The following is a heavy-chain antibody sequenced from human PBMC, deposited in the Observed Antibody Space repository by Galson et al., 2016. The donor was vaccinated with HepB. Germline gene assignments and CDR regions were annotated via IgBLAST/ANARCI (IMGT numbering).Heavy chain of an antibody. CDR2: TYYRLKWNN. CDR3: ARAVEYYTFWSRLYGMDV. V-gene: IGHV6-1*01. Sequence: EWLGRTYYRLKWNNDYAVSVKSRIIINPDTSKNQFSLQLKSVTPEDTAVYYCARAVEYYTFWSRLYGMDVWGQGTTVIVSS. D-gene: IGHD3-3*01. J-gene: IGHJ6*02.